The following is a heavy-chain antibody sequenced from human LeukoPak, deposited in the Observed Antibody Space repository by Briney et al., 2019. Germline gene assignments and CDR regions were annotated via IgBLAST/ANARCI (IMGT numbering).Heavy chain of an antibody. J-gene: IGHJ4*02. Sequence: ASVKVSCKASGGTFSSYAISWVRQAPGQGLEWMGGIIPIFGTANYAQKFQGRVTITADESTSTAYMELSSLRSEDTAVYYCARGNFPSAAAGGPGDYWGQGTLVTVSS. V-gene: IGHV1-69*13. D-gene: IGHD6-13*01. CDR1: GGTFSSYA. CDR3: ARGNFPSAAAGGPGDY. CDR2: IIPIFGTA.